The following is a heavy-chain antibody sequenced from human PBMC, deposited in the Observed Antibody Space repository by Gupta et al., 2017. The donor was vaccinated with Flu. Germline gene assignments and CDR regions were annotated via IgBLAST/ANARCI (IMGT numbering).Heavy chain of an antibody. J-gene: IGHJ3*02. V-gene: IGHV4-39*01. D-gene: IGHD2-2*01. Sequence: QLQLQESGPGLVKPSETLSLTCTVSGGSISSSSYYWGWIRQPPGKGLEWIGSIYYSGSTYYNPSLKSRVTISVDTSKNQFSLKLSSVTAADTAVYYCARHPKYCSSTSCYRAFDIWGQGTMVTVSS. CDR2: IYYSGST. CDR3: ARHPKYCSSTSCYRAFDI. CDR1: GGSISSSSYY.